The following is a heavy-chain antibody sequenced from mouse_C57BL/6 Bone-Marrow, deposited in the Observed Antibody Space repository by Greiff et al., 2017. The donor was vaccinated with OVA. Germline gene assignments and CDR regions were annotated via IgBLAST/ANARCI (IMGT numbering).Heavy chain of an antibody. Sequence: VQLQQSVAELVRPGASVKLSCTASGFTITNTYMHWVKQRPEQGLEWIGRIDPANDNTKYAPKFQGKATMTAATSSNTAYLQLSSQSSEDTAVYCGARGNFGSSFYAMDYWGQGTSVTVSS. CDR1: GFTITNTY. J-gene: IGHJ4*01. D-gene: IGHD1-1*01. V-gene: IGHV14-3*01. CDR3: ARGNFGSSFYAMDY. CDR2: IDPANDNT.